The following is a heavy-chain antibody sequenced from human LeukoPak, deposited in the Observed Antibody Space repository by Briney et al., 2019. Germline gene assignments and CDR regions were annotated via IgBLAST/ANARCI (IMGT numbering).Heavy chain of an antibody. Sequence: GGSLRLSCAASGFIFSSFGMHWVRQAPGKGLEWVSVIYSGGSTYYADSVKGRFTISRDNSKNTLYLQMNSLRVEDTAVYYCARSPGGPHAFDIWGQGTMVTVSS. CDR2: IYSGGST. V-gene: IGHV3-NL1*01. D-gene: IGHD3-10*01. CDR3: ARSPGGPHAFDI. CDR1: GFIFSSFG. J-gene: IGHJ3*02.